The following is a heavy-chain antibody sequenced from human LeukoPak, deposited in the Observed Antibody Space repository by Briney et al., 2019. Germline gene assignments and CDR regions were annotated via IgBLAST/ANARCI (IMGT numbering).Heavy chain of an antibody. Sequence: PGGSLRLSCVASGFIFNNYWMHWVRQAPGKGLVWVSRINSDGSSTTYADSVKGRFTISRDNAKNTLYLQMNSLRAEDTAVYYCAKDECPLWSISCHRGFDPWGQGLLVTVSS. CDR2: INSDGSST. CDR1: GFIFNNYW. CDR3: AKDECPLWSISCHRGFDP. V-gene: IGHV3-74*03. D-gene: IGHD2-2*02. J-gene: IGHJ5*02.